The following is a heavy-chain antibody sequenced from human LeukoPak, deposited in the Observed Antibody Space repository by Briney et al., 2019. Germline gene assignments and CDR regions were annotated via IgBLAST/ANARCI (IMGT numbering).Heavy chain of an antibody. J-gene: IGHJ4*02. V-gene: IGHV3-9*01. Sequence: PGGSLRLSCAASGFTFDDYAMHWVRQAPGKGLEWVSGISWNSGSIGYADSVKGRFTISRDNARNSLYLQMSSLRAEDTALYYCAKAREQLVDFWGQGTLVTVSS. CDR3: AKAREQLVDF. D-gene: IGHD6-13*01. CDR1: GFTFDDYA. CDR2: ISWNSGSI.